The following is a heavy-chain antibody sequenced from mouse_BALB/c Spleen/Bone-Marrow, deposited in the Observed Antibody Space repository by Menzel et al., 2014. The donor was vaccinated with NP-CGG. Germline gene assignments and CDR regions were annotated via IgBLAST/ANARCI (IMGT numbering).Heavy chain of an antibody. CDR1: GYTFTSYW. V-gene: IGHV1S41*01. Sequence: DLVKPGASVKLSCKASGYTFTSYWINWIKQRPGQGLEWIGRIAPGSGSTYYNEMFKGKATLTVDTSSSTAYIQLSSRSSEYSDVDFYARVPVYYGNCGAMDYWGQGTSVTVSS. D-gene: IGHD2-1*01. CDR2: IAPGSGST. J-gene: IGHJ4*01. CDR3: ARVPVYYGNCGAMDY.